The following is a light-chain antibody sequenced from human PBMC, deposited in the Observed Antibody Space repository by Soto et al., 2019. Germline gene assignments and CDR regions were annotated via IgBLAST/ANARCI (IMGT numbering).Light chain of an antibody. J-gene: IGKJ4*01. CDR2: GAS. CDR3: QQYNTPGT. CDR1: QSVSSN. V-gene: IGKV3-15*01. Sequence: EIVMTQSPATLSVSPGERATLSCRASQSVSSNLAWYQQKPGQAPRLLIYGASTRATGIPARFSGSGSGTESTLTISSLQSEDFAVYYCQQYNTPGTFGGGTEV.